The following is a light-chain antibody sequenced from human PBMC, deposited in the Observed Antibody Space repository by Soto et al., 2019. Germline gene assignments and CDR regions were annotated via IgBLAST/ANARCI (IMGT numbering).Light chain of an antibody. V-gene: IGKV3-20*01. CDR1: QSVSSN. CDR2: GAS. Sequence: EIVMTWSPATLSVLPRQRPTLSRRSSQSVSSNLAWYQQKPGQAHRLILYGASSRATGIPDTFSGSGSGTDFTLTIRRLEPEDFAVYYCQKYDSSPSITFGHGHRVEIK. J-gene: IGKJ5*01. CDR3: QKYDSSPSIT.